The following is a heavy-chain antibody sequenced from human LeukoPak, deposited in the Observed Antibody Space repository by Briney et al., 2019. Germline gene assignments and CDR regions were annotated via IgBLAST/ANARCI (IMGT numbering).Heavy chain of an antibody. CDR1: GFTFSSYT. V-gene: IGHV3-30-3*01. CDR3: ARGLHYYYYGMDV. D-gene: IGHD3-10*01. Sequence: PGRSLRLSCAASGFTFSSYTMHWVRQAPGKGLEWVAVISYDGSNKYYPDSVKGRFTISRDNSKNTLYLQMNSLRAEDTAVYYCARGLHYYYYGMDVWGQGTTVTVSS. CDR2: ISYDGSNK. J-gene: IGHJ6*02.